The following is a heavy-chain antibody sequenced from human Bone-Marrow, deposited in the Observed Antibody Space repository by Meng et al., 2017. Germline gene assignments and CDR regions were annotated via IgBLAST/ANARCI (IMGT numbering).Heavy chain of an antibody. CDR3: ARELGRDGFMGPDDAFDI. CDR2: ISSSGSTI. D-gene: IGHD5-24*01. J-gene: IGHJ3*02. V-gene: IGHV3-48*03. CDR1: GFTFSSYE. Sequence: GESLKISCAASGFTFSSYEMNWVRQAPGKGLEWVSYISSSGSTIYYADSVKGRFTISRDNAKNSLYLQMNSLRAEDTAVYYCARELGRDGFMGPDDAFDIWGQGTMVTVSS.